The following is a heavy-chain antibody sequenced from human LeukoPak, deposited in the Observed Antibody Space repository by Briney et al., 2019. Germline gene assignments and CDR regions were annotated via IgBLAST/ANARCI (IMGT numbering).Heavy chain of an antibody. D-gene: IGHD6-25*01. Sequence: GGSLRLSCAASGFTFSSYTMNWVRQPPGKGLEWVSNIGTSSTTIYYADSVKGRFTISRGNAKNSLYLQMNSLRADDTAVYYCARFAAGGSYYYYMDVWGKGTTVTVSS. CDR3: ARFAAGGSYYYYMDV. CDR2: IGTSSTTI. J-gene: IGHJ6*03. CDR1: GFTFSSYT. V-gene: IGHV3-48*01.